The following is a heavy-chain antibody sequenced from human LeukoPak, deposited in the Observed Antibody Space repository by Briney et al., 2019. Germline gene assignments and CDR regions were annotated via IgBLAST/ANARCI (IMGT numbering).Heavy chain of an antibody. CDR1: GGSISSGDYY. V-gene: IGHV4-30-4*02. CDR3: ARGYDVRGYYYYYYMDV. D-gene: IGHD1-1*01. CDR2: IYYSGST. J-gene: IGHJ6*03. Sequence: SETLSLTCTVSGGSISSGDYYWSWIRQPPGKGLEWIGYIYYSGSTYYNPSLKSRVTISVDTSKNQFSLKLSSVTAADTAVYYCARGYDVRGYYYYYYMDVWGKGTTVTVSS.